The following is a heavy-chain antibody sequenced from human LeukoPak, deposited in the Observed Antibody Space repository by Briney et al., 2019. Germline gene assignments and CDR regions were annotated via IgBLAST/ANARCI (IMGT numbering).Heavy chain of an antibody. CDR2: INHSGST. CDR1: GGSISSSSYY. J-gene: IGHJ3*02. CDR3: ARDDIAVAGLDAFDI. V-gene: IGHV4-39*07. D-gene: IGHD6-19*01. Sequence: SETLSLTCTVSGGSISSSSYYWGWIRQPPGKGLEWIGEINHSGSTNYNPSLKSRVTISVDTSKNQFSLKLSSVTAADTAVYYCARDDIAVAGLDAFDIWGQGTMVTVSS.